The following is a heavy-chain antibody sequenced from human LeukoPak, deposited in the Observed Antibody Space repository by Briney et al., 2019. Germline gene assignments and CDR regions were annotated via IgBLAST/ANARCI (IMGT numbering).Heavy chain of an antibody. Sequence: PSQTLCLTCTVSGFTISSCSYYWSWIPQPAGKELDSIVSIYTSGSTNYNPSLKSRVTISVDTSKNQFTLKLSSVTAADTAVYSCARDQSCGGGSCYYWFDPWGQGTLVTVSS. CDR1: GFTISSCSYY. CDR3: ARDQSCGGGSCYYWFDP. CDR2: IYTSGST. D-gene: IGHD2-15*01. V-gene: IGHV4-61*02. J-gene: IGHJ5*02.